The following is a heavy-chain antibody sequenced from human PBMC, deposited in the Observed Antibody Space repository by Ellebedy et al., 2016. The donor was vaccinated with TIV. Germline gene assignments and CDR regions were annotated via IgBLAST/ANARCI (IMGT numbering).Heavy chain of an antibody. CDR3: TRDGSEWSRDY. V-gene: IGHV3-21*06. Sequence: GGSLRLSXAASGFTFSISGMTWVRQAPGKGLEWVATIVSSGREAYYADPLKGRFTTSRDNAMNSVYLQLNSLSVEDTAVYYCTRDGSEWSRDYWGQGTLVTVSS. CDR2: IVSSGREA. D-gene: IGHD3-3*01. CDR1: GFTFSISG. J-gene: IGHJ4*02.